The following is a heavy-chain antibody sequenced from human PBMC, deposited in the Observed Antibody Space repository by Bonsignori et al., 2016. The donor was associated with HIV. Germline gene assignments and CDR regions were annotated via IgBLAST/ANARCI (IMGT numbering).Heavy chain of an antibody. D-gene: IGHD6-6*01. Sequence: WVRQAPGQGLEWMGGIIPILGIANYAQKFQGRVTITADESTSTAYMELSSLRSEDTAVYYCARDLVHYEWDAFDIWGQGTMVTVSS. CDR2: IIPILGIA. CDR3: ARDLVHYEWDAFDI. J-gene: IGHJ3*02. V-gene: IGHV1-69*10.